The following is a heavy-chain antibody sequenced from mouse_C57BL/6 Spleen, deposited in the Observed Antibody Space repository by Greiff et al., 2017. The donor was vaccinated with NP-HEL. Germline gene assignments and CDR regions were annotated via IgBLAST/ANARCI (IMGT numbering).Heavy chain of an antibody. V-gene: IGHV1-59*01. D-gene: IGHD2-14*01. CDR1: GYTFTSYW. CDR3: ARKVQAWFAY. CDR2: IDPSDSYT. Sequence: QVQLQQPGAELVRPGTSVKLSCKASGYTFTSYWMHWVKQRPGQGLEWIGVIDPSDSYTNYNQKFKGKATLTVDTSSSTAYMQLSSLTSEDSAVYYCARKVQAWFAYWGQGTLVTVSA. J-gene: IGHJ3*01.